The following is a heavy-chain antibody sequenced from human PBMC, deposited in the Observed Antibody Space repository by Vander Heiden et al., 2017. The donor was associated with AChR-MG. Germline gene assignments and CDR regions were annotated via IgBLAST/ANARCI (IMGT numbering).Heavy chain of an antibody. J-gene: IGHJ4*02. Sequence: QVQLVQSGAEVKKPGASVKVSCKASGYTFTGYYMHWVRQAPGQGLEWMGWINPNSGGTNYAQKLQGRVTMTRDTSISTAYMELSRLRSDDTAVYYCARVRPTPFYYSTFDYWVQGSLVTVSS. CDR3: ARVRPTPFYYSTFDY. CDR2: INPNSGGT. D-gene: IGHD3-22*01. V-gene: IGHV1-2*02. CDR1: GYTFTGYY.